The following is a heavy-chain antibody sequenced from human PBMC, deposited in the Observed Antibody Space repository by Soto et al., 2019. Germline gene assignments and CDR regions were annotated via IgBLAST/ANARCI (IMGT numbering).Heavy chain of an antibody. Sequence: QVPLLESGGGVVQPGTSLRLSCAASGFTVSSYVMHWVRQTPGKGLEWVAFISHDRNNQYYADSVKGRFTISRDNSENTLYLQMDSLSTEDTAVYYCARDDEGGSDCDLGYWGQGTLVTVSS. CDR2: ISHDRNNQ. V-gene: IGHV3-30-3*01. CDR1: GFTVSSYV. J-gene: IGHJ4*02. D-gene: IGHD3-10*01. CDR3: ARDDEGGSDCDLGY.